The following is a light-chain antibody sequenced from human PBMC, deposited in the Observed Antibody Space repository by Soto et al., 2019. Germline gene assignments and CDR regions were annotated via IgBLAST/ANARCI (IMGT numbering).Light chain of an antibody. CDR1: QSISSW. V-gene: IGKV1-5*01. Sequence: DIQMTQSPSTLSASVGDRVTITCRASQSISSWLAWYQQKPGKAPKLLIYDASSLESGVPSRFRGSGSGTEFTLTISSLQADDFATYYCQQYDSYSWTFGQGTKVDI. J-gene: IGKJ1*01. CDR2: DAS. CDR3: QQYDSYSWT.